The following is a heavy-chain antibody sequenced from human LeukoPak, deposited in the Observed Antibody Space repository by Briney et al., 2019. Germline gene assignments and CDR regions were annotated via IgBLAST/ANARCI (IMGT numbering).Heavy chain of an antibody. J-gene: IGHJ6*03. CDR1: GFTVSDYS. V-gene: IGHV3-23*01. CDR2: ISGSGSYT. Sequence: GGSLRLSCAASGFTVSDYSMAWVRQAPGKGLEWVSAISGSGSYTYYADSVKGRFTISRDNSKNTLYLQMNSLRAEDTAVYYCAKADYYYYMDVWGKGTTVTVSS. CDR3: AKADYYYYMDV.